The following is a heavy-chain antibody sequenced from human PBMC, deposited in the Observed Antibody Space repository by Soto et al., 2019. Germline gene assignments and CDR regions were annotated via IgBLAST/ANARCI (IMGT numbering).Heavy chain of an antibody. CDR3: ARRGSGSYYDY. CDR2: ISGSGGST. Sequence: EVQLLESGGGLVQPGGSLRLSCAASGFAFSSYAMGWVRQAPVKGLEWVSAISGSGGSTYYADSVKGRFTISRDNSKNTLYLQMNSLRAEDTAVYYCARRGSGSYYDYWGQGTLVTIPS. CDR1: GFAFSSYA. V-gene: IGHV3-23*01. J-gene: IGHJ4*02. D-gene: IGHD1-26*01.